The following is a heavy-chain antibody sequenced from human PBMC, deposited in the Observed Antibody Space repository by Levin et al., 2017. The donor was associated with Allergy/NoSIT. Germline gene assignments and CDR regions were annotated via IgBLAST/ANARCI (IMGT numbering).Heavy chain of an antibody. CDR3: ARTREGSNWFDP. Sequence: SGPTLVKPTQTLTLTCTFSEFSLSTSGMCVSWIRQPPGKALEWLARIDGDGDRFYSTPLRTRVTISKDTSKNQVVLTMTNMDPADTATYYCARTREGSNWFDPWGPGSLVTVSS. J-gene: IGHJ5*02. CDR2: IDGDGDR. D-gene: IGHD5-24*01. V-gene: IGHV2-70*17. CDR1: EFSLSTSGMC.